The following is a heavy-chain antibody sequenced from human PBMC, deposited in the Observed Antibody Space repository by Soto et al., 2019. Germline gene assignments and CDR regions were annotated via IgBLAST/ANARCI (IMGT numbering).Heavy chain of an antibody. J-gene: IGHJ1*01. Sequence: ASETLCLTCTVSGGSISSYYWSWIRQPPGKGLEWIGYIYYSGSTNYNPSLKSRVTISVDTSKNQFSLKLSSVTAADTAVYYCARAGRQWLDTRYFQHWGQGTLVTVSS. CDR2: IYYSGST. V-gene: IGHV4-59*08. CDR3: ARAGRQWLDTRYFQH. CDR1: GGSISSYY. D-gene: IGHD6-19*01.